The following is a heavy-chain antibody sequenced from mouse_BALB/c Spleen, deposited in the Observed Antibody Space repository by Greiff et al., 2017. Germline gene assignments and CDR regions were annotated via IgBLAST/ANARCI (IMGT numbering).Heavy chain of an antibody. J-gene: IGHJ4*01. V-gene: IGHV2-9*02. Sequence: VKLMESGPGLVAPSQSLSITCTVSGFSLTSYGVHWVRQPPGKGLEWLGVIWAGGSTNYNSALMSRLSISKDNSKSQVFLKMNSLQTDDTAMYYCARDRGGTATDYYAMDYWGQGTSVTVSS. CDR1: GFSLTSYG. CDR2: IWAGGST. CDR3: ARDRGGTATDYYAMDY. D-gene: IGHD1-2*01.